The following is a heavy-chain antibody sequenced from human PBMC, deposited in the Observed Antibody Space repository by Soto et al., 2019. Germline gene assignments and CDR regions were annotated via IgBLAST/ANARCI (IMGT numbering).Heavy chain of an antibody. V-gene: IGHV4-31*01. Sequence: QVQLQESGPGLVKPSQTLSLTCTVSGGSISSGGYYWSWIRQHPGKGLEWIGYIYYSGSTYYNPSLKSLVITSVDTSKSQCSLKLSAVTAADTAVYYCARSYFEGDDAFDIWGQGTMVTVSS. CDR2: IYYSGST. D-gene: IGHD3-3*01. CDR1: GGSISSGGYY. CDR3: ARSYFEGDDAFDI. J-gene: IGHJ3*02.